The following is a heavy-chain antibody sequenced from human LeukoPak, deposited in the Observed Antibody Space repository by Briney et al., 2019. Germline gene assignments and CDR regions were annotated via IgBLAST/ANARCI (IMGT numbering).Heavy chain of an antibody. J-gene: IGHJ6*03. CDR2: IIWNVGST. Sequence: PRGSLRLSCVPSAFTFDDYGMSWVRQPPKKGLEWVSGIIWNVGSTGYADSVKGRFTISRDNAKNSLYLQMNSLRAEDTALYYCARDIVVVPAAQNYYYYYMDVWGKGTTVTVSS. D-gene: IGHD2-2*01. V-gene: IGHV3-20*04. CDR3: ARDIVVVPAAQNYYYYYMDV. CDR1: AFTFDDYG.